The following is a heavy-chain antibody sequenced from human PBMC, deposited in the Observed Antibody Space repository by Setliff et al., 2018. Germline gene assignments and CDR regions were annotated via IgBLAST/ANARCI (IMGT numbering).Heavy chain of an antibody. CDR2: INYSRIT. V-gene: IGHV4-39*01. J-gene: IGHJ3*02. D-gene: IGHD2-15*01. Sequence: PSETLSLTCSVSGDSISSSSYYWGWIRQPPGKGLEWIGSINYSRITYYSPSLKSRVIVSVDTSKNQFSLKLSSVTAADTAVYYCARLPGYCNGGNCYGYYTFDIWGQGTMVTVSS. CDR1: GDSISSSSYY. CDR3: ARLPGYCNGGNCYGYYTFDI.